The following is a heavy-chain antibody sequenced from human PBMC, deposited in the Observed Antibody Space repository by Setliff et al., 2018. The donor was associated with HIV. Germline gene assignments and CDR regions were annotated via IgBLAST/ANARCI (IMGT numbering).Heavy chain of an antibody. CDR3: AKPLYDSSGYYLNRYFDL. Sequence: PGGSLRLSCAASGFTFSYAWMSWVRQAPGKGLEWVGRIKSKTDGGTADYAAPVKGRFTISRDDSKNTLYLQMNSLRAEDTAVYYCAKPLYDSSGYYLNRYFDLWGRGTLVTVSS. CDR1: GFTFSYAW. CDR2: IKSKTDGGTA. J-gene: IGHJ2*01. V-gene: IGHV3-15*01. D-gene: IGHD3-22*01.